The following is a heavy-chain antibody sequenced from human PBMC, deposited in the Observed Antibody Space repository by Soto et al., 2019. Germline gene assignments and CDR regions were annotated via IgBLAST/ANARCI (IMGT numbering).Heavy chain of an antibody. CDR3: AIFSRANWNVIDY. J-gene: IGHJ4*02. D-gene: IGHD1-20*01. V-gene: IGHV1-18*01. Sequence: ASVKVSCKASGYTFPNYGITWVRQAPGQGLEWMGWISAHNGDTKYAQNLQGRVSMTTDTSTSTAYMELRSLTSDDTAVYYCAIFSRANWNVIDYWGQGTLVTVSS. CDR1: GYTFPNYG. CDR2: ISAHNGDT.